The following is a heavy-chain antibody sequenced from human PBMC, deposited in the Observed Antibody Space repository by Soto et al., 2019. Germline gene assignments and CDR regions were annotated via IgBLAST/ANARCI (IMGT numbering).Heavy chain of an antibody. Sequence: PGGSLRLSCAASGFTFGTYAMSWVRQAPGKGLQWVSPISGSGATTYYADSVKGRFTFSRDNSSNTLFLQMNSLTAEDTAVYYCAKDGGSGNHFPLIYFDSWGQGTLVTVSS. J-gene: IGHJ4*02. CDR2: ISGSGATT. V-gene: IGHV3-23*01. D-gene: IGHD2-15*01. CDR1: GFTFGTYA. CDR3: AKDGGSGNHFPLIYFDS.